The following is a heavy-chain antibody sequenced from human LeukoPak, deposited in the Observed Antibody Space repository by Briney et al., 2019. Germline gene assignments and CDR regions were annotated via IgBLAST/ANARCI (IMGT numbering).Heavy chain of an antibody. D-gene: IGHD5-18*01. J-gene: IGHJ3*02. CDR3: ARDGYSYGYGAFDM. Sequence: SETLSLTCAVYGGAFSGYYWSWIRRPPGTRLEWIGGINHSGSTNYNPSLKRRVTISVDTSKHQFSLKLRSVTAADTAVYYCARDGYSYGYGAFDMWGQGTMVTVSS. CDR2: INHSGST. CDR1: GGAFSGYY. V-gene: IGHV4-34*01.